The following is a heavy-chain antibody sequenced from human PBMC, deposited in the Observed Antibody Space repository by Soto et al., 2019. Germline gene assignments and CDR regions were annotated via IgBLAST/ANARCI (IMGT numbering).Heavy chain of an antibody. J-gene: IGHJ6*02. V-gene: IGHV1-69*13. Sequence: SVKVSCKASGGTFSSYAISWVRQAPGQGLEWMGGIIPIFGTANYAQKFQGRVTITADESTSTAYMELSSLRSEDTAVYYCARSITMVRGVKNKEYYYYYYGMDVSGQGPTVTVSS. D-gene: IGHD3-10*01. CDR1: GGTFSSYA. CDR2: IIPIFGTA. CDR3: ARSITMVRGVKNKEYYYYYYGMDV.